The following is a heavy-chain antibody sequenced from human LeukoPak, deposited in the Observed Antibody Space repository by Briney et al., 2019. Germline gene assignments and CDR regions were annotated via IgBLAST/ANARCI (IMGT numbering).Heavy chain of an antibody. D-gene: IGHD3-9*01. Sequence: GGSLRLSCAASGFTFSSYGMHWVRQAPGKGLEWVALIWVDGSRQYYADSVKGRLTISRDTSKITLYLQMNTLRVEDTAVYYCTRDLMDYDVSTGLHHYYMDVWGQGTTVTVSS. CDR3: TRDLMDYDVSTGLHHYYMDV. J-gene: IGHJ6*02. V-gene: IGHV3-33*08. CDR2: IWVDGSRQ. CDR1: GFTFSSYG.